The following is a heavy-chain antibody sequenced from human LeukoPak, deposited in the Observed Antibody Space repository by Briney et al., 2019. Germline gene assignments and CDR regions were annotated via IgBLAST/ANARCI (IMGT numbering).Heavy chain of an antibody. J-gene: IGHJ4*02. D-gene: IGHD6-13*01. CDR2: TNPSGGST. V-gene: IGHV1-46*01. CDR3: ARVPAAGTLDY. CDR1: GYTFTSYY. Sequence: VASVKVSCKASGYTFTSYYMHWVRQAPGQGLEWMGITNPSGGSTSYAQKFQGRVTMTRDTSTSTVYMELSSLRSEDTAVYYCARVPAAGTLDYWGQGTLVTVSS.